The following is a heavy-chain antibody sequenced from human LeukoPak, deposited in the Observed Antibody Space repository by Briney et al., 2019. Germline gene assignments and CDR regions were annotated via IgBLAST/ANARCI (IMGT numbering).Heavy chain of an antibody. V-gene: IGHV1-46*01. CDR1: GYTFTSYY. D-gene: IGHD1-26*01. Sequence: GASVKVSCKASGYTFTSYYMHWVRQAPGQGLEWMGIINPSGGSTSYAQKFQGRATMTRDTSTSTVYMELSSLGSEDTAVYYCARSWEGYYFDYWGQGTLVTVSS. CDR3: ARSWEGYYFDY. J-gene: IGHJ4*02. CDR2: INPSGGST.